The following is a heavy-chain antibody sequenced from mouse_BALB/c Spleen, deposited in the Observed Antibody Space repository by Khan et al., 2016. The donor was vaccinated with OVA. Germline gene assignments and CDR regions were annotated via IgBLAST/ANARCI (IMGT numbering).Heavy chain of an antibody. V-gene: IGHV1-7*01. J-gene: IGHJ2*01. CDR1: GYTFTSFC. CDR2: INPTSGYT. Sequence: QVQLNQSGAELAKPGASVKMSCTASGYTFTSFCMHWVKQRPGQGLEWIGYINPTSGYTYYNEKFKDRATLSADKSSNTAYMQLSSLTSEDSTVYFCTRDRIDYWGQGTTLTVSS. CDR3: TRDRIDY.